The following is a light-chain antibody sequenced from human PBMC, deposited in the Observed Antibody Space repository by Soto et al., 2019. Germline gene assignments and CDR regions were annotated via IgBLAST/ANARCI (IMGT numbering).Light chain of an antibody. Sequence: QLVLTQSPSASASLGASVKLTCTLSSGHNSYAIAWHQQQPEKGPRYLMKLNSDGSHSKGDGIPDRFSGSSSGAERYLTISSLQSEDEADYYCQTWGSGPVVGGGTKLTVL. CDR2: LNSDGSH. CDR3: QTWGSGPV. CDR1: SGHNSYA. J-gene: IGLJ3*02. V-gene: IGLV4-69*01.